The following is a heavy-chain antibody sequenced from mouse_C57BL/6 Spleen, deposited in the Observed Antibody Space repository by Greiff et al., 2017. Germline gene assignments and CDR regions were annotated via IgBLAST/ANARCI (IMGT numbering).Heavy chain of an antibody. J-gene: IGHJ3*01. V-gene: IGHV2-9-1*01. D-gene: IGHD2-3*01. CDR3: AREDDGYPAWFAY. CDR2: IWTGGGT. CDR1: GFSLTSSA. Sequence: VKLVESGPGLVAPSQSLSITCTVSGFSLTSSAISWVRQPPGKGLEWLGVIWTGGGTNYNSALKSRLSISKDNSKSQVLLKRNSLQTDATARYCGAREDDGYPAWFAYWGQGTLVTVSA.